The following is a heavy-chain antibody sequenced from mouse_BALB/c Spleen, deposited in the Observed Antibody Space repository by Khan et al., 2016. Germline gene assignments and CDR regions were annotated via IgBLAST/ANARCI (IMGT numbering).Heavy chain of an antibody. CDR1: GYVFSSYW. J-gene: IGHJ2*01. CDR2: LYPGDGDS. V-gene: IGHV1-80*01. Sequence: QVQLQQSGAELVRPGSSVKISCKASGYVFSSYWMNWVKQRPGQGLEWIGQLYPGDGDSNHNGKFKGKATLTADNSSSPAYFQLSSLTSEDSAVVCWTRGVGPDYWGQGTTLTVSS. CDR3: TRGVGPDY. D-gene: IGHD4-1*01.